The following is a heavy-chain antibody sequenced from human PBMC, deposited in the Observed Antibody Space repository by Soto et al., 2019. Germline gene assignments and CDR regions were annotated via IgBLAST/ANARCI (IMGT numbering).Heavy chain of an antibody. Sequence: EVQLVESGGGLVQPGGSLRLSCAASGFTFSSYWMHWVRQAPGKGLVWVSRINSDGSSTSDADSVKGRFTISRDNAKNTLYLQMNGLRAEDTAVYYCVRTSLVVAAATREDYWGQGTLVTVSS. CDR3: VRTSLVVAAATREDY. J-gene: IGHJ4*02. V-gene: IGHV3-74*01. CDR1: GFTFSSYW. CDR2: INSDGSST. D-gene: IGHD2-15*01.